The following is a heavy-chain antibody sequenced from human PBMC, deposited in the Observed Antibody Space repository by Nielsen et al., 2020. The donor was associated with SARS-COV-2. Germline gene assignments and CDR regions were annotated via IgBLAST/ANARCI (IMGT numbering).Heavy chain of an antibody. CDR1: GGSFSGYY. CDR3: ARGRSGSYYYGMDV. V-gene: IGHV4-34*01. D-gene: IGHD1-26*01. Sequence: SETLSLTCAVYGGSFSGYYWSWIRQPPGKGLEWIGEINHSGSTNYNPSLKSRVTISVDTSKNQFYLKLSSVTAADTAVYYCARGRSGSYYYGMDVWGQGTTVTVSS. J-gene: IGHJ6*02. CDR2: INHSGST.